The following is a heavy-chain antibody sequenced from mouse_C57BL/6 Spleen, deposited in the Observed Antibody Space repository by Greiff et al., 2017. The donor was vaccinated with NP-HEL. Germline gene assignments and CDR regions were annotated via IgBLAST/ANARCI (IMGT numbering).Heavy chain of an antibody. J-gene: IGHJ3*01. CDR3: ARDPPGSSYVFAY. Sequence: QVQLQQPGAELVMPGASVKLSCKASGYTFTSYWMHWVKQRPGQGLEWIGEIDPSDSYTNYNQKFKGKSTLTVDKSSSTAYIQLSSLTSEDSAVYYCARDPPGSSYVFAYWGQGTLVTVSA. D-gene: IGHD1-1*01. CDR2: IDPSDSYT. V-gene: IGHV1-69*01. CDR1: GYTFTSYW.